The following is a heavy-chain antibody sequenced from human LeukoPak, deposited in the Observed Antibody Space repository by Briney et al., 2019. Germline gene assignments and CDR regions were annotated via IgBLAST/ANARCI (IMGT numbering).Heavy chain of an antibody. CDR3: ARGIDY. V-gene: IGHV3-11*01. J-gene: IGHJ4*02. CDR1: GFTFSDYY. Sequence: GGSPRLSCAASGFTFSDYYMSWIRQAPGKGLEWISYISISGSNIYYADSVKGRFTISRDTSKNMVFLQMNSLRVEDTAVYYCARGIDYWGRGTLVTVSS. CDR2: ISISGSNI.